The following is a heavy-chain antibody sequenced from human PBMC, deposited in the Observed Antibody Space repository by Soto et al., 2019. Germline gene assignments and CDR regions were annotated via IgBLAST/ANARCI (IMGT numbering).Heavy chain of an antibody. CDR3: ARSPYSVSYLAYFDY. V-gene: IGHV3-30*03. CDR2: ISYDGSNK. D-gene: IGHD1-26*01. J-gene: IGHJ4*02. Sequence: QVQPVESGGGVVQPGRSLRLSCAASGFTFSSYGMHWVRQAPGKGLEWVAVISYDGSNKYYADSVKGRFTISRDNSKNTLYLQMNSLRAEDTAVYYCARSPYSVSYLAYFDYWGQGTLVTVSS. CDR1: GFTFSSYG.